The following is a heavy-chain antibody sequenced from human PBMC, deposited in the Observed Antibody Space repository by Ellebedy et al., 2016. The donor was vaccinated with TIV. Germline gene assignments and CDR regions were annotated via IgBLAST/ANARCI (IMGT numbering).Heavy chain of an antibody. J-gene: IGHJ4*02. CDR1: GGTFSRYA. CDR3: ARDLLGSADY. Sequence: AASVKVSCKASGGTFSRYALNWVRQAPGQGLGWMGRIMPILDIANYPQKFQGRVTITADKSTSTAYMELRSLRSEDTAVYYCARDLLGSADYWGQGTLVTVSS. CDR2: IMPILDIA. D-gene: IGHD3-22*01. V-gene: IGHV1-69*04.